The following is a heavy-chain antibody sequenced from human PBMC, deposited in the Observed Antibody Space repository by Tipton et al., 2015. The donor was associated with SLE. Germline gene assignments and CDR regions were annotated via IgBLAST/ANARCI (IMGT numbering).Heavy chain of an antibody. Sequence: TLSLTCTVSGGSISSHYWSWIRQPPGKGLEWIGYIYYSGSTNYNPSHKSRVTISVDTSKNQFSLNLSSVTAADTAVYYCAVYSLEGGFDYWGQGTLVTVSS. CDR2: IYYSGST. V-gene: IGHV4-59*11. CDR1: GGSISSHY. CDR3: AVYSLEGGFDY. D-gene: IGHD3-3*01. J-gene: IGHJ4*02.